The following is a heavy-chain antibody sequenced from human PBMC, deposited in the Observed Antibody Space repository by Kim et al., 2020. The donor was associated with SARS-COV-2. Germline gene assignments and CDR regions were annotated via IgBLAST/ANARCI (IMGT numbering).Heavy chain of an antibody. Sequence: SETLSLTCAVSGGSISSSDWWSWVRQPPGKGLEWIGVIYHSGSTNYNPSLKSRVTISLDKSNNQFSLNLSSVTAADTAVYYCARDGFRWELDSWGQGTLV. D-gene: IGHD1-26*01. CDR2: IYHSGST. J-gene: IGHJ4*02. V-gene: IGHV4-4*02. CDR3: ARDGFRWELDS. CDR1: GGSISSSDW.